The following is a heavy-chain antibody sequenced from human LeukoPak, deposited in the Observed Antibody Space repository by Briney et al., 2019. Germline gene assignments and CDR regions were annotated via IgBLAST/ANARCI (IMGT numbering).Heavy chain of an antibody. CDR1: GFNVRSNY. CDR3: ARGKVYYYYDY. D-gene: IGHD5/OR15-5a*01. Sequence: GGSLRLSCAVSGFNVRSNYMSWVRQAPGKGLEWVSVLHSSGDTYYADSVKGRFTISRDNSENTLYLQMNSQRAEDTAIYYCARGKVYYYYDYWGQGTLVTVSS. CDR2: LHSSGDT. V-gene: IGHV3-53*01. J-gene: IGHJ4*02.